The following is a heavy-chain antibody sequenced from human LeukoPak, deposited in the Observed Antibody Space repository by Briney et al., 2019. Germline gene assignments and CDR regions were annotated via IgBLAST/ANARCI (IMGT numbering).Heavy chain of an antibody. D-gene: IGHD6-19*01. J-gene: IGHJ4*02. CDR3: ARFSDPLFLSYSSGWYYFDY. CDR2: IIPIFGTA. V-gene: IGHV1-69*13. Sequence: GASVTVSCKASGGTFSSYAYCWVRQPHAPGKEWVGVIIPIFGTANYEKTFQGRVTITADESPSTAYMEPSRLRSEDTAVYYWARFSDPLFLSYSSGWYYFDYWGQGTLVTVSS. CDR1: GGTFSSYA.